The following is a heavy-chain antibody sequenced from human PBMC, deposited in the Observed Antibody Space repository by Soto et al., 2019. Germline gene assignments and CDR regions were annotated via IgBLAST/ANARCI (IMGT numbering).Heavy chain of an antibody. CDR2: IYHSGST. J-gene: IGHJ4*02. Sequence: QLQLQQSGSGLVKPSQTLSLTCAVSGGSISSGGYSWSWIRQAPGKGLEWIGYIYHSGSTYYNPSIKSRVTISVDRSKNQFSLKLSSVTAADTSVDYCARGMTTVTTLDYWGQGTLVTVSS. CDR1: GGSISSGGYS. V-gene: IGHV4-30-2*01. CDR3: ARGMTTVTTLDY. D-gene: IGHD4-4*01.